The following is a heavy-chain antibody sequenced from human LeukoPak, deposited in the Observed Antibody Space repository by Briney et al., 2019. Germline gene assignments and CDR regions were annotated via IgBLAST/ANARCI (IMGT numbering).Heavy chain of an antibody. CDR2: INPNSGDT. J-gene: IGHJ3*02. Sequence: ASVKVSCKASGYTFTGYYMHWVRQAPGQGLEWMGWINPNSGDTNYSQKIQGRVSMTRDTSINTAYMELSRLTSDDTAVYYCARDLYSSGWTDAFDIWGQGTMVTVSS. CDR3: ARDLYSSGWTDAFDI. D-gene: IGHD6-19*01. CDR1: GYTFTGYY. V-gene: IGHV1-2*02.